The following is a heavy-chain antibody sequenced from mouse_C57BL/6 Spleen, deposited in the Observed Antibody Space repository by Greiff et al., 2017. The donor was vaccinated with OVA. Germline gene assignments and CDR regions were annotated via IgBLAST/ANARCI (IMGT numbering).Heavy chain of an antibody. CDR3: ARQRKNGYYDY. D-gene: IGHD2-3*01. CDR2: LSSGGSYT. J-gene: IGHJ2*01. Sequence: EVMLVESGGDLVKPGGSLKLSCAASGFTFSSYGMSWVRQTPDKRLEWVATLSSGGSYTYYPDSVKGRFTISRDNAKNTLYLQMSSLKSEDTAMYYCARQRKNGYYDYWGQGTTLTVSS. CDR1: GFTFSSYG. V-gene: IGHV5-6*01.